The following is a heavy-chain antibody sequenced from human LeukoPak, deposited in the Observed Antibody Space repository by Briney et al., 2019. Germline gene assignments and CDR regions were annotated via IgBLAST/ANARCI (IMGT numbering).Heavy chain of an antibody. Sequence: GRSLRLSCAASGFTFSSYAMHWVRQAPGKGPEWVAVISYDGSNKYYADSVKGRFTISRDNSKNTLYLQMNSLRSDDTAVYYCARDKGWVDIVVVPAAMGYYYYYMDVWGQGTTVTVSS. CDR3: ARDKGWVDIVVVPAAMGYYYYYMDV. J-gene: IGHJ6*03. D-gene: IGHD2-2*01. CDR1: GFTFSSYA. CDR2: ISYDGSNK. V-gene: IGHV3-30-3*01.